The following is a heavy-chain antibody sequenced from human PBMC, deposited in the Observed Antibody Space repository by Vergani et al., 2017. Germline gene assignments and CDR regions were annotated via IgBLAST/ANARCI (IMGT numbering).Heavy chain of an antibody. Sequence: QVQLVESGGGVVQPGRSLRLSCAASGFTFRSHDMHWVRQAPGKGLEWVAVISYDGSNKYYADSVKGRFTISRDNSKNTLYLQMNSLRAEDTAVYYCAKARWGNTVPSTNYYFMDGWGKGSTATVSS. CDR3: AKARWGNTVPSTNYYFMDG. CDR2: ISYDGSNK. D-gene: IGHD2-8*02. V-gene: IGHV3-30*18. CDR1: GFTFRSHD. J-gene: IGHJ6*03.